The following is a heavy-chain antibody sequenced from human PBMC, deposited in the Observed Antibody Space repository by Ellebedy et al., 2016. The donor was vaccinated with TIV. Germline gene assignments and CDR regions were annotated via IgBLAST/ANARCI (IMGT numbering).Heavy chain of an antibody. D-gene: IGHD2-15*01. CDR3: ARDRGYLNWYFDL. Sequence: GESLKIPCAASGFNFSPYAIHWVRQAPGSGLEWVAMISDDGKFAFYTDSVKGRFTLSSYNSKNTLFLQMDRLRPEDTATYFCARDRGYLNWYFDLWGRGSLVIVSS. V-gene: IGHV3-30*04. CDR1: GFNFSPYA. CDR2: ISDDGKFA. J-gene: IGHJ2*01.